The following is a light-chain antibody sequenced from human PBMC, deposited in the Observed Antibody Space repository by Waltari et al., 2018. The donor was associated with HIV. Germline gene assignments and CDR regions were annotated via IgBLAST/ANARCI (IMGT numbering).Light chain of an antibody. V-gene: IGLV2-14*03. J-gene: IGLJ3*02. CDR1: SSDVGGYNY. CDR2: DVS. CDR3: SSYTSSSTRV. Sequence: QSALTQPASVSGSPGQSITISCTGTSSDVGGYNYVSRYQRHPGKAPKLMIYDVSNRPSGVSNRFSGSKSGNTASLTISGLQAEDEADYYCSSYTSSSTRVFGGGTTVTVL.